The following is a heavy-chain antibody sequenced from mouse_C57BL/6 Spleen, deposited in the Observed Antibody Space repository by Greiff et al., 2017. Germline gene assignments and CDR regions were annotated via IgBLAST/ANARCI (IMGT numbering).Heavy chain of an antibody. Sequence: QVQLQQPGAELVKPGASVKLSCKASGYTFTSYWMHWVKQRPGQGLEWIGMIHPNSGSTNYNEKFKSKATLTVDKSSSTAYMQLSSLTSEDSAVYYLANSRDSSGYFYYAMDYWAQGPSVTVFS. V-gene: IGHV1-64*01. CDR3: ANSRDSSGYFYYAMDY. D-gene: IGHD3-2*02. J-gene: IGHJ4*01. CDR2: IHPNSGST. CDR1: GYTFTSYW.